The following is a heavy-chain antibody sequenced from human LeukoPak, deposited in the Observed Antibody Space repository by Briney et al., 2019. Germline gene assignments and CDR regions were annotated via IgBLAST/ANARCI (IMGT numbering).Heavy chain of an antibody. J-gene: IGHJ5*02. D-gene: IGHD6-19*01. Sequence: SETLSLTCTVSGGSISSSSYYWGWIRQPPGKGMEWIGEINHSGSTNYNPSLKSRVTIPVDTSKNQFSLKLSSVTAADTAVYYCARRDEYQGRWLAIDPWGQGTLVTVSS. CDR2: INHSGST. V-gene: IGHV4-39*07. CDR1: GGSISSSSYY. CDR3: ARRDEYQGRWLAIDP.